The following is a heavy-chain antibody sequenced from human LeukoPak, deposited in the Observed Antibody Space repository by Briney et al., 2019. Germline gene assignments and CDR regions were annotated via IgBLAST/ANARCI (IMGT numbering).Heavy chain of an antibody. Sequence: GASVKVSCKASGGTFSSYAISWVRQAPGQGLEWMGIINPSGGSTSYAQKFQGRVTMTRDTSTSTVYMELSSLRSEDTAVYYCARAAAGPQGRRYYYYYGMDVWGQGTTVTVSS. V-gene: IGHV1-46*01. D-gene: IGHD6-13*01. J-gene: IGHJ6*02. CDR1: GGTFSSYA. CDR2: INPSGGST. CDR3: ARAAAGPQGRRYYYYYGMDV.